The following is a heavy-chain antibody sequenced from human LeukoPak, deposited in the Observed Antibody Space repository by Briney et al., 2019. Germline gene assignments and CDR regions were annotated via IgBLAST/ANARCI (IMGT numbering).Heavy chain of an antibody. V-gene: IGHV4-59*01. CDR1: GGSMSSDH. D-gene: IGHD6-19*01. Sequence: SETLSLTCTVSGGSMSSDHWSWLRQPPGKGLEWIGYIYYSGGTNYNPSLKSRVTISVDTSKNQFSLKLSSVTAADTAVYYCARGAGWYGYWGQGTLVTVPS. J-gene: IGHJ4*02. CDR3: ARGAGWYGY. CDR2: IYYSGGT.